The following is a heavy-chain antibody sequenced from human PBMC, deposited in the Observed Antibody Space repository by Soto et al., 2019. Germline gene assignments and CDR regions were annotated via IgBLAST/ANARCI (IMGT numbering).Heavy chain of an antibody. V-gene: IGHV3-23*01. CDR2: VSGSAGST. CDR1: GFTFSSYA. Sequence: EVQLLESGGGLVQPGGSLRLSCAASGFTFSSYAMSWVRQAPGKGLEWVSVVSGSAGSTYYADSVKGRFTISRDNSNNTLFLQMNSLRAEDTAVYYCAKSRYSDSSGDFYDYWGQGTLVTVSS. J-gene: IGHJ4*02. D-gene: IGHD3-22*01. CDR3: AKSRYSDSSGDFYDY.